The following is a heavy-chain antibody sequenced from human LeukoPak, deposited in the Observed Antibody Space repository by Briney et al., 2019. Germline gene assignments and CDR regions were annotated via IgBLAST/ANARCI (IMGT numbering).Heavy chain of an antibody. J-gene: IGHJ2*01. V-gene: IGHV3-23*01. D-gene: IGHD2-2*01. Sequence: GGSLRLSCAASGFTFTSYAMSWVCQAPGKGLEWVSGISGSGGSTYYADSVKGRFTISRDNSKKTLYLQMNSLRAEDTAVYYCARESTSWYFDLWGRGTLVTVSS. CDR3: ARESTSWYFDL. CDR1: GFTFTSYA. CDR2: ISGSGGST.